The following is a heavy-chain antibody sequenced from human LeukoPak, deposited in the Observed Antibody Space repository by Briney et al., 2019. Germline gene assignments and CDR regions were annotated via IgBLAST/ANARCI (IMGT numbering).Heavy chain of an antibody. CDR2: ISTRGGGI. CDR1: GFMFSNHA. J-gene: IGHJ4*02. V-gene: IGHV3-23*01. Sequence: PGGSLRLSCAASGFMFSNHAMSWVRQAPGKGLEWVSGISTRGGGIYYADSVKGRFTISRDNAKNSLYLQMNSLRAEDTAVYYCARGMYYYGSGSSFDNWGQGTLVTVSS. D-gene: IGHD3-10*01. CDR3: ARGMYYYGSGSSFDN.